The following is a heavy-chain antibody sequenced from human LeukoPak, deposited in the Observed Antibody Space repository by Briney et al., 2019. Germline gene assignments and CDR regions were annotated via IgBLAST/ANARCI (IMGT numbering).Heavy chain of an antibody. Sequence: GASVKVSCKTSGYTFTSYYIHWLRQAPGQRFEWMGWSDPKSGATNYEHFPGRVTMTRDTSISTAYMELSRLTSDDTAVYYCARGNFYDNKGYSPELRYWGQGTLVTVSS. CDR3: ARGNFYDNKGYSPELRY. J-gene: IGHJ4*02. V-gene: IGHV1-2*02. CDR2: SDPKSGAT. D-gene: IGHD3-10*01. CDR1: GYTFTSYY.